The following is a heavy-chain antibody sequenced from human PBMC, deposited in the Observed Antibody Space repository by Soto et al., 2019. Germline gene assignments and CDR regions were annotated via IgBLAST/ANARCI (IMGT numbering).Heavy chain of an antibody. CDR1: GFTISNNA. CDR3: ARDRYCSGGTCQRQPVAFDS. J-gene: IGHJ4*02. V-gene: IGHV3-30*04. Sequence: QVQLVESGGGVVQPGRSLTLSCAASGFTISNNAMHWVRQAPGKGLEWVAVISHDGSNQDYADSVKGRFTISRDNSEDTLYLQMNSLRVDDTALYYCARDRYCSGGTCQRQPVAFDSWGQGTLVTVSS. D-gene: IGHD2-15*01. CDR2: ISHDGSNQ.